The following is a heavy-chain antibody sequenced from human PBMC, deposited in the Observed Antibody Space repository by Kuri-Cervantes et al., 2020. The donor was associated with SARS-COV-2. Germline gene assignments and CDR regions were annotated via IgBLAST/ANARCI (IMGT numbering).Heavy chain of an antibody. D-gene: IGHD3-3*01. CDR3: TSSPTIFGVVIISGNS. Sequence: GESLKISCAASGFTFSNAWMSWVRQAPGKGLEWVGRIKSKTDGGTTDYAAPVKGRFTISRDDSKNTLYLQMNSLKTEDTAEYYCTSSPTIFGVVIISGNSWGQGTLVTVSS. J-gene: IGHJ4*02. CDR1: GFTFSNAW. CDR2: IKSKTDGGTT. V-gene: IGHV3-15*01.